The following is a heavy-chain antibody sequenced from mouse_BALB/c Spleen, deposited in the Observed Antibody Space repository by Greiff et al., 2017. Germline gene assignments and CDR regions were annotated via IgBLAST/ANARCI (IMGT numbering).Heavy chain of an antibody. CDR3: ARQGSSYGYFDV. CDR2: ISSGGGST. J-gene: IGHJ1*01. D-gene: IGHD1-1*01. CDR1: GFAFRSYD. V-gene: IGHV5-12-1*01. Sequence: EVQLVESGGGLVKPGGSLKLSCAASGFAFRSYDMSWVRQTPEKRLEWVAYISSGGGSTYYPDTVKGRFTISRDNAKNTLYLQMSSLKSEDTAMYYCARQGSSYGYFDVWGAGTTVTVSA.